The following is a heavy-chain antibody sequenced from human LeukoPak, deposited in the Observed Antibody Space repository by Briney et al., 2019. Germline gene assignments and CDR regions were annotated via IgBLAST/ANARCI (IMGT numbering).Heavy chain of an antibody. D-gene: IGHD2-15*01. V-gene: IGHV3-30*02. CDR2: IRYDGSDK. CDR3: AKDLDCSGGTCHKAFDC. CDR1: GFTLSTYG. Sequence: QTGGSLRLSCVASGFTLSTYGMHWVRQAPGKGLEWVAFIRYDGSDKFYGDSVKGRFTTSRDNSKNTLYLQMSRLRVEDTAVYYCAKDLDCSGGTCHKAFDCWGQGTLVTVPS. J-gene: IGHJ4*02.